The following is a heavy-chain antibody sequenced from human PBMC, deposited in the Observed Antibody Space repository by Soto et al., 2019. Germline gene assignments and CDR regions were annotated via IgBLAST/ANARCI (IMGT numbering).Heavy chain of an antibody. J-gene: IGHJ6*03. V-gene: IGHV4-39*01. D-gene: IGHD3-10*01. CDR3: GSQTSGRDYLDV. CDR2: VSYSETS. Sequence: QLQLQESGPGLVMPSETLSLTCTVSGASISSSNYHWVWMRQPPGEGLEWVVSVSYSETSNYNPSRKSRISISVDTSKNQLSLRLNSVTAADTAVYYCGSQTSGRDYLDVWGEGTTVTISS. CDR1: GASISSSNYH.